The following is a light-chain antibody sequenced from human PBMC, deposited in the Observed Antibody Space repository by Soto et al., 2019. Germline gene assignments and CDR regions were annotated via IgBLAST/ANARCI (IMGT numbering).Light chain of an antibody. CDR1: HSVSSY. CDR2: GAF. J-gene: IGKJ5*01. CDR3: QQRNIWPPVT. Sequence: ETVLTQSPATLSLSPGEGATLSCRASHSVSSYLAWYQQKPGQAPRLLIYGAFNRATGIPARFSGSGSGTDFTLTISSLEPEDFAVYYCQQRNIWPPVTFGQGTRLEIK. V-gene: IGKV3-11*01.